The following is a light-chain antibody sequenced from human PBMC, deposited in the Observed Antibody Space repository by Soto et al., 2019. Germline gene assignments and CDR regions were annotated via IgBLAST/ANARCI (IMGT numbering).Light chain of an antibody. V-gene: IGKV3-20*01. CDR3: QQSGTSQII. CDR1: QTLSNSF. CDR2: DTS. Sequence: EIVVTQSPGTLSLSPGERATLSCRASQTLSNSFIAWYQQKPGQAPRLVIYDTSSGATGVPDRYSGSVSGTDGTITISRLEPEDGAVFVCQQSGTSQIIFGQGTRLEI. J-gene: IGKJ5*01.